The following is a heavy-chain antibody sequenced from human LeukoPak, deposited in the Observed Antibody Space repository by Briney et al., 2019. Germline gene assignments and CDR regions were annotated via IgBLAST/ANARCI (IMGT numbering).Heavy chain of an antibody. J-gene: IGHJ4*02. D-gene: IGHD3-3*01. Sequence: AGGSLRLSCAASGFIFSSYSMNWVRQAPGKGLEWVSSISSSSTYIYYADSMKGRFTISRDNAKNSLYLQMNSLRAEDTAVYYCARGRSGFYFDYWGQGTLVTVSS. CDR3: ARGRSGFYFDY. CDR1: GFIFSSYS. V-gene: IGHV3-21*01. CDR2: ISSSSTYI.